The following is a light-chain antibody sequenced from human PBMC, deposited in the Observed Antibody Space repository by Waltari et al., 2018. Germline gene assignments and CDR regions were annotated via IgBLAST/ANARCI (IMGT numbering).Light chain of an antibody. Sequence: EIVMTQSPATLPGSPGETVTLPCRASQSISSNLAWFQQKPGQAPRLLIYGAFTRATGIPARFSGSGSGTDFTLTISSLQSEDFAVYYCQQYNNWPLYTFGQGTKLEI. CDR2: GAF. CDR1: QSISSN. CDR3: QQYNNWPLYT. V-gene: IGKV3-15*01. J-gene: IGKJ2*01.